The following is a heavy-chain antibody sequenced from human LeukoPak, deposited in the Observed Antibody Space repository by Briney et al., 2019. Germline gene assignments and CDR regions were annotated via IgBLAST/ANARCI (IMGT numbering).Heavy chain of an antibody. CDR1: GGSISSGGNY. J-gene: IGHJ3*02. Sequence: SETLSLTCTVSGGSISSGGNYWTWVRQPPGEGLEWIGSIYYSGSTYYNPSLKSRVTISVDTSKNQFSLKLSSVTAADTAVYYCAREDYDKDIWGQGTMVTVS. D-gene: IGHD3-22*01. CDR2: IYYSGST. V-gene: IGHV4-39*07. CDR3: AREDYDKDI.